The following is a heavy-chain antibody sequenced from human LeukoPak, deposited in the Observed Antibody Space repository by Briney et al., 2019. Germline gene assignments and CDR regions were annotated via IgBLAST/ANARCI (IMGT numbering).Heavy chain of an antibody. CDR1: AFTFSDYS. D-gene: IGHD1-26*01. Sequence: GGSLRLSCAASAFTFSDYSMNWVRQAPGKGLEWVSYISGRSSTVYYADSVKGRFTISRDNAKNSMYLQMNSLRAEDTAVYYCARDRIKSGSYYFDYWGQGTLVTVSS. CDR2: ISGRSSTV. CDR3: ARDRIKSGSYYFDY. V-gene: IGHV3-48*01. J-gene: IGHJ4*02.